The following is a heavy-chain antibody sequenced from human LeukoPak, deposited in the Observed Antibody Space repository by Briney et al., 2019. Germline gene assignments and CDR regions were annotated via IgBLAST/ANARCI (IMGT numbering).Heavy chain of an antibody. V-gene: IGHV3-23*01. CDR3: AKGRTYYGSGSSDY. D-gene: IGHD3-10*01. CDR1: GFTFSAFG. J-gene: IGHJ4*02. CDR2: ISGSGGST. Sequence: PGGSLRLSCAASGFTFSAFGMHWVRQAPGKGLEWVSAISGSGGSTYYADSVKGRFTISRDNSKNTLYLQMNSLRAEDTAVYYCAKGRTYYGSGSSDYWGQGTLVTVSS.